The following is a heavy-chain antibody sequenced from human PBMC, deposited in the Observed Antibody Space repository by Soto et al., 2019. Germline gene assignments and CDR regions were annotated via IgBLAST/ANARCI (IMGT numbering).Heavy chain of an antibody. V-gene: IGHV4-34*01. D-gene: IGHD3-22*01. CDR1: GGSFSGYY. CDR3: ARGLSDYYDSSGYP. Sequence: PSETLSLTCAVYGGSFSGYYWSWIRQPPGKGLEWIGEINHSGSTNHNPSLKSRVTISVDTSKNQFSLKLSSVTAADTAVYYCARGLSDYYDSSGYPWGQGTLVTAPQ. CDR2: INHSGST. J-gene: IGHJ4*02.